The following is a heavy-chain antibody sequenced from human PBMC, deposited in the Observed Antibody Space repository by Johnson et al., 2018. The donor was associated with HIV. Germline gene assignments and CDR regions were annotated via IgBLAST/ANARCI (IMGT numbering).Heavy chain of an antibody. CDR3: AKEQAVVGARSGAFDI. D-gene: IGHD2-15*01. Sequence: QVQLVESGGGLVQPGGSLSLSCAASGFTFSSYGMHWVRQAPGTGLARVAFIRYDGSNRYSADSAKGRYTISRDNAKNTLHLQMNSRRAEDTAVYYCAKEQAVVGARSGAFDIWGQWTMVTVHS. V-gene: IGHV3-30*02. CDR2: IRYDGSNR. CDR1: GFTFSSYG. J-gene: IGHJ3*02.